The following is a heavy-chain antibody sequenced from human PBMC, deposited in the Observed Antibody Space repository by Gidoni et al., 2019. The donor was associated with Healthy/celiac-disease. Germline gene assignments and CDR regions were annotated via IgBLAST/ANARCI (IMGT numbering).Heavy chain of an antibody. Sequence: QVQLQESGPGLVKPSATLSLTCAVSGYSISSGYYWGWIRKPPGKGLEWIGSIYHSGSTYYNPSLKSRVTISVDTSKNQFSLKLSSVTAADTAVYYCARGWELLYYFDYWGQGTLVTVSS. V-gene: IGHV4-38-2*01. J-gene: IGHJ4*02. D-gene: IGHD1-26*01. CDR1: GYSISSGYY. CDR2: IYHSGST. CDR3: ARGWELLYYFDY.